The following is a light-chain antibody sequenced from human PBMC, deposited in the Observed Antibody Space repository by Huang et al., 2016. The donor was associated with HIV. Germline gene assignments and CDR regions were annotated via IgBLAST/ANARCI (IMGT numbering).Light chain of an antibody. J-gene: IGKJ1*01. Sequence: DIVMTQSPLSLSVTPGEPASISCRSIQRLLHSNGYKYLDWYLQKPGQSPKLLIYLGSNRASGVPDRFSGGGSGTDFTLKISRVEAEDVGIYYCMQVLQTPRTFGQGTKVEI. V-gene: IGKV2-28*01. CDR2: LGS. CDR3: MQVLQTPRT. CDR1: QRLLHSNGYKY.